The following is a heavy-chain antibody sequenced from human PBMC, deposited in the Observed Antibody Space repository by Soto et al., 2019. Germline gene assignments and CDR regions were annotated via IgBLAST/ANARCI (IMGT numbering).Heavy chain of an antibody. D-gene: IGHD3-10*01. J-gene: IGHJ4*02. CDR1: GDTFNFYT. V-gene: IGHV1-69*02. CDR2: IIPMLGMS. Sequence: QVQLVQSGAEVKEPGSSVRVSCMASGDTFNFYTISWVRQVPGQGPEWMGRIIPMLGMSNYAQKFQGRVTIMADKSTSTVYMNLSGLTSEDTAVYYCATNYGSGSTHFDYWGQGSLVTVSS. CDR3: ATNYGSGSTHFDY.